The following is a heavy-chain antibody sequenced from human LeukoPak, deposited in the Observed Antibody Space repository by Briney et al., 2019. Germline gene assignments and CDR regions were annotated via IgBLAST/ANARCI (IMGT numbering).Heavy chain of an antibody. CDR2: INTDGTVT. J-gene: IGHJ4*02. D-gene: IGHD6-19*01. CDR3: ATKQWLAPPPDS. CDR1: GFTFRKYW. V-gene: IGHV3-74*01. Sequence: PGGSLSLSCAAPGFTFRKYWMLWVAQAPGKDLGTASRINTDGTVTTYADSVKGRFTVSRDNADNTMFLQMNSVRDEDTAVYYCATKQWLAPPPDSWGQGTPVTVSS.